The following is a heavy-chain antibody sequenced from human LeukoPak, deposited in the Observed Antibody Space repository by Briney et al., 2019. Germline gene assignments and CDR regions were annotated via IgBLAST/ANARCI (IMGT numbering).Heavy chain of an antibody. V-gene: IGHV3-30*02. D-gene: IGHD6-13*01. CDR3: AKDLTPLSIAAEIYFQH. CDR2: IRYDGSNK. Sequence: QTGGSLRLSCAASGFTFSSYGMHWVRQAPGKGLEWVAFIRYDGSNKYYADSVKGRFTISRDNSKNTLYLQMNSLRAEDTAVYYCAKDLTPLSIAAEIYFQHWGQGTLVTVSS. CDR1: GFTFSSYG. J-gene: IGHJ1*01.